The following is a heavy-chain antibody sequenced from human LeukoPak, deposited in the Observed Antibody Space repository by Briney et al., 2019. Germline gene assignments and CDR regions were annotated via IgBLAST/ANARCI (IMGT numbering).Heavy chain of an antibody. Sequence: PSETLSLTCAVYGGSFSGYYWSWIRQPPGKGLEWIGEINHSGSTNYNPSLKSRVTISVDTSKNQFSLKLSSVTAADTAVYYCARGRSRYYDSSGYFDSLVYMDVWGKGTTVTVSS. J-gene: IGHJ6*03. CDR3: ARGRSRYYDSSGYFDSLVYMDV. CDR2: INHSGST. CDR1: GGSFSGYY. V-gene: IGHV4-34*01. D-gene: IGHD3-22*01.